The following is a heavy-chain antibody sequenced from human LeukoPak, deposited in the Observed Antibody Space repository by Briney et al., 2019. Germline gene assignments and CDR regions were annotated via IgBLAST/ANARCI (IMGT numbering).Heavy chain of an antibody. CDR1: GYTFTSYD. Sequence: ASVKVSCKASGYTFTSYDINLVRQATGQGLEWMGWMNPNSGNTGYAQKFQGRVTMTRNTSISTAYMELSSLRSEDTAVYYCARGTFPVRYFDWLSRIYYYYYMDVWGKGTTVTISS. J-gene: IGHJ6*03. V-gene: IGHV1-8*01. CDR2: MNPNSGNT. D-gene: IGHD3-9*01. CDR3: ARGTFPVRYFDWLSRIYYYYYMDV.